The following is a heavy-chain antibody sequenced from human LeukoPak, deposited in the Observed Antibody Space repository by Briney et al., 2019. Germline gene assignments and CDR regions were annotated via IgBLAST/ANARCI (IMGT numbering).Heavy chain of an antibody. V-gene: IGHV1-18*01. J-gene: IGHJ4*02. CDR3: ARERSGWFSSN. CDR1: GYTFTNYG. D-gene: IGHD6-19*01. Sequence: ASVKVSCKASGYTFTNYGISWVRQAPGQGLEWMGWISAYNGNTNYVQKLQGRVTMTTDTSASTAYMELRSLRSDDTAVYYCARERSGWFSSNWGQGTLVTVSS. CDR2: ISAYNGNT.